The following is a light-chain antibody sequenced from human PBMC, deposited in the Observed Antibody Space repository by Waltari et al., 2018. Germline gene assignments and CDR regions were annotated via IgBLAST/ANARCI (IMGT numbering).Light chain of an antibody. Sequence: QSALTQPPSASGSPGQSVTISCTGTRSDIGIYNYVSWYQHHPGKAPKLIIAEVNERPSGVPDRSSVSKSGNTASLTVSGLQPEDEADYYCNSYAGSNTFVFGTGTRVSVL. CDR1: RSDIGIYNY. CDR3: NSYAGSNTFV. V-gene: IGLV2-8*01. J-gene: IGLJ1*01. CDR2: EVN.